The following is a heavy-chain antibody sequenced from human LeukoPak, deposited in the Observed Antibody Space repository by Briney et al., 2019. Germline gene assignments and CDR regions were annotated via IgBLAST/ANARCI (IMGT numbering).Heavy chain of an antibody. Sequence: GGSLRLSCAASGFIVSSNYMSWVRQAPGKGLEWVSVIYSGGSTYYADSVKGRFTISRDNSKNTLYLQMNSLRAEDTAVYYCARLFEWELLYWGQGTLVTVSS. D-gene: IGHD1-26*01. CDR2: IYSGGST. CDR1: GFIVSSNY. V-gene: IGHV3-66*04. J-gene: IGHJ4*02. CDR3: ARLFEWELLY.